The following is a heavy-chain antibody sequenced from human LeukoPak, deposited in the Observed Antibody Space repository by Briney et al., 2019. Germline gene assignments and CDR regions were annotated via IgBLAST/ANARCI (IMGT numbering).Heavy chain of an antibody. CDR3: ARGAFAHGDHDGS. J-gene: IGHJ4*02. CDR1: GYTFTSYD. CDR2: MNPNSGNT. V-gene: IGHV1-8*01. Sequence: ASVKVSCKASGYTFTSYDINWVRQATGQGLEWMGWMNPNSGNTGYAQKFQGRVTMTRNTSISTAYMKLSSLRSEDTAVYYCARGAFAHGDHDGSWGQGTLVTVSS. D-gene: IGHD4-17*01.